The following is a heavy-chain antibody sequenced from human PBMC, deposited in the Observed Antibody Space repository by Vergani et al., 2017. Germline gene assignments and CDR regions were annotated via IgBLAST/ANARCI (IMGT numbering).Heavy chain of an antibody. D-gene: IGHD2/OR15-2a*01. Sequence: VELLESGGGLAQPGGSLRVSCSASGFRVTTYYMSWVRQAPGKGLEWVSVIKSDGRTSYAESVGGRFTISRDTSRNAVYLRMNILRVEDTGVYYCTRREFSGTTFYGHYFDLWGHGILVPVSS. J-gene: IGHJ4*01. V-gene: IGHV3-66*02. CDR2: IKSDGRT. CDR1: GFRVTTYY. CDR3: TRREFSGTTFYGHYFDL.